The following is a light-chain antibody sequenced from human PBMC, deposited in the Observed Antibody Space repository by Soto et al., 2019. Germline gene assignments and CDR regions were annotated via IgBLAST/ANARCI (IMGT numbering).Light chain of an antibody. V-gene: IGLV1-40*01. CDR1: SSNIGAGYD. Sequence: QSVLTQPPSMSGAPGQRVTISCTGSSSNIGAGYDVHWYQQLPGTAPKLLIYGNSNRPSGVPDRFSGSKSGTSASLAITGLQAEDEADYYCHSYDSTVSGEVFGTGTKVTVL. CDR3: HSYDSTVSGEV. J-gene: IGLJ1*01. CDR2: GNS.